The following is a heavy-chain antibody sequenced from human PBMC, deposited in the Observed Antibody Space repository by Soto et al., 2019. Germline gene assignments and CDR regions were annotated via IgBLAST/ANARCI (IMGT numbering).Heavy chain of an antibody. CDR1: GYTFTSYY. CDR2: INPSGGST. CDR3: ARDIAAAGTFAFDI. J-gene: IGHJ3*02. D-gene: IGHD6-13*01. Sequence: XSVKGSCKASGYTFTSYYMHWVRQAPVQGLEWMGIINPSGGSTSYAQKFQGRVTMTRDTSTSTVYMELSSLRSEDTAVYYCARDIAAAGTFAFDIWGQGTMVTVSS. V-gene: IGHV1-46*01.